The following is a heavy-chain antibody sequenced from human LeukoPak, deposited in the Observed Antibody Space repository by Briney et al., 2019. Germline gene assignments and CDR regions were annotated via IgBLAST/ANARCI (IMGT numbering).Heavy chain of an antibody. CDR3: GRVFVQQVIPFSGGFDP. J-gene: IGHJ5*02. CDR2: INHSGST. V-gene: IGHV4-34*01. CDR1: GGSFSGYY. D-gene: IGHD6-13*01. Sequence: SETLSLTCAVYGGSFSGYYWSWIRQPPGKGLEWMGEINHSGSTNYNPSLKSRVTISVDTSKNQFSLKLSSVTAADTAVYYCGRVFVQQVIPFSGGFDPWGQGTPVTVSS.